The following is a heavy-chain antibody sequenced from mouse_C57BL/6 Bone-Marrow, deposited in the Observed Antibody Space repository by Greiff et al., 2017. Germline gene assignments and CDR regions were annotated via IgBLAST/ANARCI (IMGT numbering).Heavy chain of an antibody. J-gene: IGHJ2*01. Sequence: QVQLQQPGAELVKPGASVKLSCKASGYTFTGYWMHWVKQRPGQGLEWIGLIHPSRGSTNYKEKFKSKATLTVDNSSSTAYMQLSSLTSEDSAVYYGARSRGWPFFDYWGQGTTLTVSS. CDR3: ARSRGWPFFDY. D-gene: IGHD2-3*01. CDR1: GYTFTGYW. CDR2: IHPSRGST. V-gene: IGHV1-64*01.